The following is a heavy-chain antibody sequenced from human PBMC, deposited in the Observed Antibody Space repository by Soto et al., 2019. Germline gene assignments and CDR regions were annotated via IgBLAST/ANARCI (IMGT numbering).Heavy chain of an antibody. J-gene: IGHJ6*02. CDR1: GFSLSTSGMC. CDR2: IDWDDDK. V-gene: IGHV2-70*01. D-gene: IGHD2-2*02. Sequence: SGPTLVNPTQTLTLTCTFSGFSLSTSGMCVSWIRQPPGKALEWLALIDWDDDKYYSTSLKTRLTISKDTSKNQVVLTMTNMDPVDTATYYCARSAGVVVPAAITVYGMDVWGQGTTGTVSS. CDR3: ARSAGVVVPAAITVYGMDV.